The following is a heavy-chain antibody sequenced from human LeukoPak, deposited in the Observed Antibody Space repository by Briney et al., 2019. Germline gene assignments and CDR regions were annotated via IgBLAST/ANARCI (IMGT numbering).Heavy chain of an antibody. CDR3: ARSPSNSWHTFDS. D-gene: IGHD6-13*01. Sequence: GGSLRLSCGASGFVFRGYAMHWVRQTPGKGLEWVAIISYDGSDTQYADSVKGQFTISRDNSKHTLFLQMNSLRIEDTAVYNCARSPSNSWHTFDSWGQGTVDTVPS. V-gene: IGHV3-30*01. CDR1: GFVFRGYA. J-gene: IGHJ4*02. CDR2: ISYDGSDT.